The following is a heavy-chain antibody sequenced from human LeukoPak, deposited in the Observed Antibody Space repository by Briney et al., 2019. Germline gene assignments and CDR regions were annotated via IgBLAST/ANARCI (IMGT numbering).Heavy chain of an antibody. CDR3: ARDGYYYDSSGPVQNYYYGMDV. V-gene: IGHV1-69*04. J-gene: IGHJ6*02. CDR2: IIPILGIA. Sequence: ASVKVSCKASGGTFSGYAISWVRQAPGQGLEWMGRIIPILGIANYAQKFQGRVAITADKSTSAAYMELSSLRSEDTAVYYCARDGYYYDSSGPVQNYYYGMDVWGQGTTVTVSS. D-gene: IGHD3-22*01. CDR1: GGTFSGYA.